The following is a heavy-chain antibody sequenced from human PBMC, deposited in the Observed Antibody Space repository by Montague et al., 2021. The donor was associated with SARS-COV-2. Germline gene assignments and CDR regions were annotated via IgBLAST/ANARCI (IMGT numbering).Heavy chain of an antibody. J-gene: IGHJ4*02. CDR3: ARGGERSLRERPLDY. Sequence: SETRSLTCTVSGGSISSYYWSWIRQPPGKGLEWIGYIYYSGSTNYNPSLKSRVTISVDTSKNQFSLKLSSVTAADTAVYYCARGGERSLRERPLDYWGQGTLVTVSS. D-gene: IGHD3-16*01. CDR1: GGSISSYY. CDR2: IYYSGST. V-gene: IGHV4-59*01.